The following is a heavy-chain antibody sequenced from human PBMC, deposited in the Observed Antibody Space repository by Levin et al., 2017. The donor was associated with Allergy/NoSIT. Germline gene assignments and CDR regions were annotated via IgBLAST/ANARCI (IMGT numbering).Heavy chain of an antibody. J-gene: IGHJ6*02. CDR1: GFPFRSYG. V-gene: IGHV3-30*18. Sequence: LSLPCAASGFPFRSYGMHWVRQAPGKGLEWVAVISYDGSNKYYADPVKGRFTISRDNSKNTLYLQMNSLRAEDTAVYYCAKEGGGGYCSGGSCYQEHPEGHYYYYGMDVWGQGTTVTVSS. D-gene: IGHD2-15*01. CDR2: ISYDGSNK. CDR3: AKEGGGGYCSGGSCYQEHPEGHYYYYGMDV.